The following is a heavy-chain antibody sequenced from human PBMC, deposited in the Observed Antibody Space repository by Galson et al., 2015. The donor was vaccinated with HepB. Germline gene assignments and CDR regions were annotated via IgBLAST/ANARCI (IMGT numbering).Heavy chain of an antibody. J-gene: IGHJ4*02. CDR3: ARGWERYSSGWYSDDYDFDY. V-gene: IGHV3-21*01. CDR1: GFTFSSYS. CDR2: ISSSSSYI. D-gene: IGHD6-19*01. Sequence: SLRLSCAASGFTFSSYSMNWVRQAPGKGLEWVSSISSSSSYIYYADSVKGRFTISRDNAKNSLYLQMNSLRAEDTAVYYCARGWERYSSGWYSDDYDFDYWRQGPLVTVSS.